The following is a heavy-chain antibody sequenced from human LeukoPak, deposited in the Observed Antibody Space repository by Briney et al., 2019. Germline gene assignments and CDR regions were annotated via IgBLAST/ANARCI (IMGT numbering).Heavy chain of an antibody. Sequence: ASVKVSCKASGYTFTKYYIHWVRQAPGQGLEWMGMINPSDGATTYAQSFQGRVTMTRDTSISTAYMELSRLRSDDTAVYYCARDGYCSGGSCFYYYGMDVWGQGTTVTVSS. D-gene: IGHD2-15*01. CDR1: GYTFTKYY. CDR2: INPSDGAT. J-gene: IGHJ6*02. V-gene: IGHV1-46*01. CDR3: ARDGYCSGGSCFYYYGMDV.